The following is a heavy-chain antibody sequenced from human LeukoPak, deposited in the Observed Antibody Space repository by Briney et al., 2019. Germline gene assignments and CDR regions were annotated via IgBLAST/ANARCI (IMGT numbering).Heavy chain of an antibody. CDR2: ISGSGGST. Sequence: GGSLRLSCAASGFTFSSYAMSWVRQAPGKGLEWVSAISGSGGSTYYADSVKGRFTISRDNSKNTLYLQMNSLRAEDTAVYYCAKDSLISLQHNYFDYWGQGTLVTVSS. CDR3: AKDSLISLQHNYFDY. J-gene: IGHJ4*02. V-gene: IGHV3-23*01. D-gene: IGHD2/OR15-2a*01. CDR1: GFTFSSYA.